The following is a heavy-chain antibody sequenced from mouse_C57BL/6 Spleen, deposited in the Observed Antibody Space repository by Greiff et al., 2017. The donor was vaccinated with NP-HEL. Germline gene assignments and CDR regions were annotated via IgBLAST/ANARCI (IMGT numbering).Heavy chain of an antibody. J-gene: IGHJ4*01. V-gene: IGHV3-1*01. CDR2: ISYSGST. CDR3: ARAGGYDDAMDY. CDR1: GYSITSGYD. Sequence: VQLKESGPGMVKPSQSLSLTCTVTGYSITSGYDWHWIRHFPGNKLEWMGYISYSGSTNYNPSLKSRISITHDTSKNHFFLKLNSVTTEDTATYYCARAGGYDDAMDYWGQGTSVTVSS. D-gene: IGHD2-2*01.